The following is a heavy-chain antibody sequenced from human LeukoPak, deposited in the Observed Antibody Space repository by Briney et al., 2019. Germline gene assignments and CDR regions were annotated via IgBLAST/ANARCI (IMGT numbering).Heavy chain of an antibody. CDR2: IHIYRGNT. Sequence: ASVKVSCKASGYSSTSYGISWVRQAPGQGLEWMGWIHIYRGNTNYAQKFQGRVTMTTDTSTSTVYMEVRGLRSDDTAVYYCARDGGDAFDIWGQGTMVTVSS. V-gene: IGHV1-18*01. D-gene: IGHD2-15*01. CDR3: ARDGGDAFDI. J-gene: IGHJ3*02. CDR1: GYSSTSYG.